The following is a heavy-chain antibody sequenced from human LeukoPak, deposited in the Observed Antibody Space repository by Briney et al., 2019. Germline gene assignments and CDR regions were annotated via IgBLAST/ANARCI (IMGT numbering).Heavy chain of an antibody. CDR1: GFTFSSYA. V-gene: IGHV3-23*01. CDR2: ISGSGGST. Sequence: PGGSLRLSCAASGFTFSSYAMSWVRQAPGKGLEWVSAISGSGGSTYYADSVKGRFTISRDNSKNTLYLQMNSLRAEDTAVYYCAKDKREYRIQLWLYYFDYWGQGTLVTVSS. CDR3: AKDKREYRIQLWLYYFDY. D-gene: IGHD5-18*01. J-gene: IGHJ4*02.